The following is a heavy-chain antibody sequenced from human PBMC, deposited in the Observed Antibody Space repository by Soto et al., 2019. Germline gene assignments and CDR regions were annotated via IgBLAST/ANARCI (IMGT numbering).Heavy chain of an antibody. CDR3: ARDSRTPSCGMDF. CDR1: GGSISSGDYN. CDR2: IYYSAST. Sequence: QVQLQESGPGLVKPSQTLSLTCTVSGGSISSGDYNWTWIRQFPGKGLEWIGGIYYSASTYYNPALVSRITISLDTSKNQFSRKLTSVTAADTDVYYCARDSRTPSCGMDFWGQGTTVTVSS. V-gene: IGHV4-30-4*01. J-gene: IGHJ6*02.